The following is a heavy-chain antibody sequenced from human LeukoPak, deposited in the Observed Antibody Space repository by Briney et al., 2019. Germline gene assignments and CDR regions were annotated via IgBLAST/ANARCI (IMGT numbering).Heavy chain of an antibody. CDR2: MNPNSGNT. CDR3: ATPTRSIAAAGYDY. D-gene: IGHD6-13*01. J-gene: IGHJ4*02. Sequence: ASVKVSCKASGYTFTSYDINWVRQATGQGLEWMGWMNPNSGNTGYAQKFQGRVTMTRNTSISTAYMELSSLRSEDTAVYYCATPTRSIAAAGYDYWGQGTLVTVSS. V-gene: IGHV1-8*01. CDR1: GYTFTSYD.